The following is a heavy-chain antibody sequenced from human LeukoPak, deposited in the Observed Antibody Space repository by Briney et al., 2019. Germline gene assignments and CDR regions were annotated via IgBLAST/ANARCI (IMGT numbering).Heavy chain of an antibody. CDR3: VRSAFHAGSGNYYDY. D-gene: IGHD3-22*01. Sequence: GGSLRLSCAASGFTFSSYWMHWVRQAPGKGLVWVSRINSDGSSTSYADSVKGRFTISRDNAENTLYLQMNSLRVEDTAVYYCVRSAFHAGSGNYYDYWGQGTLVTVSS. V-gene: IGHV3-74*01. CDR1: GFTFSSYW. CDR2: INSDGSST. J-gene: IGHJ4*02.